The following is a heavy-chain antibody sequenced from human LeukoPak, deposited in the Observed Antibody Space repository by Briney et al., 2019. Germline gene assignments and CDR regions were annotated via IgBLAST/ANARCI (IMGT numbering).Heavy chain of an antibody. CDR3: TRGHGKSRQYLVDFDY. CDR2: IDPNSGGT. CDR1: GYTFAGHY. Sequence: GASVKVSCKASGYTFAGHYIHWVRQTPGQGREGMGWIDPNSGGTSYAQKFQGRVIMTRDASIRTAYLDLSSLNVDDTAVYFCTRGHGKSRQYLVDFDYWGQGTLVTVSS. J-gene: IGHJ4*02. D-gene: IGHD6-13*01. V-gene: IGHV1-2*02.